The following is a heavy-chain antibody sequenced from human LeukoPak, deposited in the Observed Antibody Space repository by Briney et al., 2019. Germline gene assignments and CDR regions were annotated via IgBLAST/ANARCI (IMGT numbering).Heavy chain of an antibody. V-gene: IGHV4-38-2*02. CDR3: AREAYCGGDCYSGFDY. D-gene: IGHD2-21*02. CDR2: IYHSGST. Sequence: SETLSLTCTVSGYSISSGYYWGWIRQPPGKGLEWIGSIYHSGSTNYNPSLKSRVTISVDTSKNQFSLKLSSVTAADTAVYYCAREAYCGGDCYSGFDYWGQGTLVTVSS. J-gene: IGHJ4*02. CDR1: GYSISSGYY.